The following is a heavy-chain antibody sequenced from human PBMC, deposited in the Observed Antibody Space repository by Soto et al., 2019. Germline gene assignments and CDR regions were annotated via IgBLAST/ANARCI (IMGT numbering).Heavy chain of an antibody. V-gene: IGHV4-34*01. CDR3: AREDGEYGSGSYYNY. CDR2: INHSGST. D-gene: IGHD3-10*01. Sequence: SETLSLTCAVYGGSFSGYYWSWIRQSPGKGLEWIGEINHSGSTNYNPSLKSRFPISVDTSKNQFSLKLSSVTAADTAVYYCAREDGEYGSGSYYNYWGQGTLVTVSS. CDR1: GGSFSGYY. J-gene: IGHJ4*02.